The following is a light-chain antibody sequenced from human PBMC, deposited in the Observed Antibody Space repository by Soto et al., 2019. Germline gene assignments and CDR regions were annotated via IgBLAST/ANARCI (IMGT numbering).Light chain of an antibody. CDR3: SSYAGSNNVV. CDR1: SSDVGGSNY. V-gene: IGLV2-8*01. CDR2: EVS. Sequence: QSALTQPPSASGSPGQSVTISCTGTSSDVGGSNYVSWYQQHPGKAPKLMIYEVSKRPSGVPDRCSGSKSGNTASLTVSGLQAADEADYYCSSYAGSNNVVFGGGPKLTVL. J-gene: IGLJ2*01.